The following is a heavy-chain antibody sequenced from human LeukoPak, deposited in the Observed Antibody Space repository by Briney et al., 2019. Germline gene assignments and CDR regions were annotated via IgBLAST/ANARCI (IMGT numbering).Heavy chain of an antibody. CDR3: ARHSAIAVVATPTDY. J-gene: IGHJ4*02. D-gene: IGHD6-19*01. CDR2: IYPGDSDT. CDR1: GYSFASYW. Sequence: GESLKISCKASGYSFASYWIAWVRQMPGKGLEWMGIIYPGDSDTRYSPSFQGQVTISVDKSINTAYLQWSSLKASDTAMYYCARHSAIAVVATPTDYWGQGTLVTVSS. V-gene: IGHV5-51*01.